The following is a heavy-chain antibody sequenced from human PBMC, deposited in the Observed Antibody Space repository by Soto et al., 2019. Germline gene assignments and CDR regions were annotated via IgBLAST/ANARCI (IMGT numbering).Heavy chain of an antibody. J-gene: IGHJ6*03. CDR1: VYTYTSYS. D-gene: IGHD5-12*01. Sequence: SAKVCCKDSVYTYTSYSVQWVRHAHRQRLEWMGRIIPILGIANYAQKFQGRVTITADKSTSTAYMELSSLRSEDTAVYYCARGLYSGYDYDHYYYMDVWGKGTTVTVSS. CDR3: ARGLYSGYDYDHYYYMDV. CDR2: IIPILGIA. V-gene: IGHV1-69*04.